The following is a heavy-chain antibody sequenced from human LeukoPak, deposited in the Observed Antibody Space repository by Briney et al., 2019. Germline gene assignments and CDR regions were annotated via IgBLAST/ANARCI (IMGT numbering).Heavy chain of an antibody. Sequence: ASVTVSCKASGYTFTSDYMNWVRQAPGQGLEWMGLVQSSGGVIKYAQEFQDRLTLTRDTSTSTIYMELSSLRSEDTAVYYCAGSSHQRNWFDPWGQGTLVIVSS. CDR1: GYTFTSDY. CDR2: VQSSGGVI. CDR3: AGSSHQRNWFDP. V-gene: IGHV1-46*01. J-gene: IGHJ5*02. D-gene: IGHD1-26*01.